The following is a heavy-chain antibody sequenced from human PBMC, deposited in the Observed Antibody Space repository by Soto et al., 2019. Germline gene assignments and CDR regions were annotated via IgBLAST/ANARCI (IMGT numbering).Heavy chain of an antibody. V-gene: IGHV1-46*01. CDR1: GYTFTSYY. J-gene: IGHJ6*02. CDR3: AREFRSSTYYYYGMDV. CDR2: INPSGGST. Sequence: GASVKVSCKASGYTFTSYYMHWVRQAPGQGLEWMGIINPSGGSTSSAQKFQGRVTMTRDTSTSTVYMELSSLRSEDTAVYYCAREFRSSTYYYYGMDVWGQGTTVTVSS.